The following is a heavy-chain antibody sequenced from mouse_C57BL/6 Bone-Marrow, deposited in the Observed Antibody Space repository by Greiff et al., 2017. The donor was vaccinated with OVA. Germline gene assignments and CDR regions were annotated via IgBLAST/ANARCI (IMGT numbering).Heavy chain of an antibody. V-gene: IGHV1-81*01. CDR1: GYTFTSYG. Sequence: VQGVESGAELARPGASVKLSCKASGYTFTSYGISWVKQRTGQGLEWIGEIYPRSGHTYYNEKFKGKAKQTADKSSSTAYLELRSLTTECSAVYFGARDRNYYYRTPFAYWGQGTLVTVSA. CDR3: ARDRNYYYRTPFAY. D-gene: IGHD1-1*01. CDR2: IYPRSGHT. J-gene: IGHJ3*01.